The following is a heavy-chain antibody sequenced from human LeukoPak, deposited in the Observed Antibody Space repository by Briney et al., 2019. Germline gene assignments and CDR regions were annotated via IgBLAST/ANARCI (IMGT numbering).Heavy chain of an antibody. CDR2: INPNRGGT. J-gene: IGHJ4*02. V-gene: IGHV1-2*02. D-gene: IGHD1-20*01. Sequence: ASVKVSCKASGYTFTGYYMHWVRQAPGQGLEWMGWINPNRGGTDYAQNFQGRVTMTRDTSISTAYMELSGLRSDDTAVYYCARAGYNWSQYYFDYWGQGTLVTVSS. CDR3: ARAGYNWSQYYFDY. CDR1: GYTFTGYY.